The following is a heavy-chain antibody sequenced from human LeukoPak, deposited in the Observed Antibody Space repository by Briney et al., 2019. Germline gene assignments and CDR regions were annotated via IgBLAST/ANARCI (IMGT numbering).Heavy chain of an antibody. CDR2: IWYDGSNK. V-gene: IGHV3-33*06. J-gene: IGHJ2*01. CDR1: GFTFSSYG. Sequence: PGRSLRLSCAASGFTFSSYGMHWVRQAPGKGLEWVAVIWYDGSNKYYADSVKGRFTISRDNSKNTLYLQMDSLRAEDTAVYYCAKVGIRISLIVVVFTTADDWYFDLWGRGTLVTVSS. CDR3: AKVGIRISLIVVVFTTADDWYFDL. D-gene: IGHD3-22*01.